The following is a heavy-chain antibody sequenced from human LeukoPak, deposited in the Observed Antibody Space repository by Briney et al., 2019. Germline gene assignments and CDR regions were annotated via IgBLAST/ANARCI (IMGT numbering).Heavy chain of an antibody. CDR1: GGSINSYY. CDR2: IYYSGST. CDR3: ARSPGYYFDY. Sequence: KPSETLSLTCTVSGGSINSYYWCWIRQPPGKGLEWIGYIYYSGSTNYNLSLKSRVTISVDTSKNQFSLKLSSVTAADTAVYYCARSPGYYFDYWGQGTLVTVSS. J-gene: IGHJ4*02. V-gene: IGHV4-59*08.